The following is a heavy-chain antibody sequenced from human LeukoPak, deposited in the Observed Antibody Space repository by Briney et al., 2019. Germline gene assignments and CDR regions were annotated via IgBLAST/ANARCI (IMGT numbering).Heavy chain of an antibody. V-gene: IGHV4-34*01. J-gene: IGHJ4*02. CDR1: GGSFSGYY. CDR3: ARVGGSSLTIDY. CDR2: INHSGST. Sequence: SETLSLTCAVYGGSFSGYYWSWIRQPPGKGLEWIGEINHSGSTNYNPSLKSRVTISVDTSKNQFSLKLSSVTAADTAVYYCARVGGSSLTIDYWGQGTLVTVSS. D-gene: IGHD1-26*01.